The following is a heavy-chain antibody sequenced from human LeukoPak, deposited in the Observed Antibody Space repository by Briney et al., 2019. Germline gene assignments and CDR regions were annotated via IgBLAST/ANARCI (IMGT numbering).Heavy chain of an antibody. CDR1: GFTFSTHW. Sequence: GGSLRLSCAASGFTFSTHWVNWVRQAPGKGLEWVAVISYDGSNKYYADSVKGRFTISRDNSKNTLYLQMNSLRDEDTAVYYCARTAQQMVDYWGQGTLVTVSS. CDR3: ARTAQQMVDY. CDR2: ISYDGSNK. D-gene: IGHD5-24*01. J-gene: IGHJ4*02. V-gene: IGHV3-30-3*01.